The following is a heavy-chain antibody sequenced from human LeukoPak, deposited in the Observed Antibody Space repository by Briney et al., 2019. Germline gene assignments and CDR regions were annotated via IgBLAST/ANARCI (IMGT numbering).Heavy chain of an antibody. V-gene: IGHV3-23*01. CDR2: LTSSGANT. Sequence: GGSLRLSCAASGFYFASYAMSWVRQAPGKGLELVSALTSSGANTHYADSVRGRFTISRDNSKNTLYLQMNTLRVDDTAVYYCAKRRDTVVVPAAIDYWGQGTLVTVSS. CDR3: AKRRDTVVVPAAIDY. CDR1: GFYFASYA. J-gene: IGHJ4*02. D-gene: IGHD2-2*01.